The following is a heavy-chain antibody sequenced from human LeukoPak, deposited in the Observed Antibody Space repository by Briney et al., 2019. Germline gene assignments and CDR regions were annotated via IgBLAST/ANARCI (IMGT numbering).Heavy chain of an antibody. J-gene: IGHJ6*03. CDR1: GGSISSSSYY. V-gene: IGHV4-39*07. D-gene: IGHD3-16*01. CDR3: ARLGAPYYYYYYMDV. CDR2: IYYSGST. Sequence: SETLSLTCTVSGGSISSSSYYWGWIRQPPGKGLEWIGRIYYSGSTYYNPSLKSRVTISVDTSKNQFSLKLSSVTAADTAVYYCARLGAPYYYYYYMDVWGKGTTVTVSS.